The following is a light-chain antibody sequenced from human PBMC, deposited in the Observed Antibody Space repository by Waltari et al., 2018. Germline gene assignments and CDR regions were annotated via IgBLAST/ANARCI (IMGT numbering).Light chain of an antibody. CDR2: GVS. Sequence: EILLTQSPGTLSLSPGERATLSCRASQTVSNSYLDCYHQKPGQAPRLLIYGVSRRATCIPDRVTGSGSGTDFSLTISGLEPEDVAVYYCQQYAGAPYSFGQGTKLEIK. CDR3: QQYAGAPYS. J-gene: IGKJ2*03. V-gene: IGKV3-20*01. CDR1: QTVSNSY.